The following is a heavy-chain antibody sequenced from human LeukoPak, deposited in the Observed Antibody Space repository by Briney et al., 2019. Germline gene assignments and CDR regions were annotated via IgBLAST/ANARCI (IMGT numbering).Heavy chain of an antibody. J-gene: IGHJ5*02. CDR3: ARRAAAGTDWFDP. V-gene: IGHV1-69*04. Sequence: SVKVSCKASGGTFSSYAISWVRQAPGQGLEWMGRIIPILGIANYAQRFQGRVTITADKSTSTAYMELSSLRSEDTAVYYCARRAAAGTDWFDPWGQGTLVTVSS. CDR2: IIPILGIA. CDR1: GGTFSSYA. D-gene: IGHD6-13*01.